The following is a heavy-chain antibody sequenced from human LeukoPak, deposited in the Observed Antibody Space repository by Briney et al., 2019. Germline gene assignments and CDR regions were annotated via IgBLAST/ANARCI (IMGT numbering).Heavy chain of an antibody. CDR3: ARVRGDSSPDY. V-gene: IGHV4-34*01. CDR2: INHSGSI. J-gene: IGHJ4*02. CDR1: GGSFSGHY. Sequence: SETLSLTCAVYGGSFSGHYWAWIRQPPGKGLEWIGEINHSGSINYNPSLKSRVTISVDTSKNQFSLKLSSVTAADTAVYYCARVRGDSSPDYWGQGALVTVSS. D-gene: IGHD3-22*01.